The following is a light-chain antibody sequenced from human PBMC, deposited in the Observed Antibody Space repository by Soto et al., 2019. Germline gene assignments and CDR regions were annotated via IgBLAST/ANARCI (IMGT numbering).Light chain of an antibody. CDR3: SSYTSSSTQV. J-gene: IGLJ1*01. Sequence: QSVLTQPASVSGSPGQSITISCTGTSNDVGGYNYVSWYQQHPGKAPKLMIYDVSNRPSGVSNRFSGSKSGNTASLTISGLQAEDEADYYCSSYTSSSTQVFGTGTKVTVX. V-gene: IGLV2-14*01. CDR1: SNDVGGYNY. CDR2: DVS.